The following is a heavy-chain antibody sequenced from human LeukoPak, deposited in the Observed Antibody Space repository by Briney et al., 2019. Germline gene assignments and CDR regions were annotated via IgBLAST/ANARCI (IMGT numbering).Heavy chain of an antibody. CDR2: IDRDGSRI. D-gene: IGHD4-23*01. CDR1: GFTLSSYW. V-gene: IGHV3-74*01. CDR3: VRGNDYGGPHY. Sequence: GGSLRLSCAVSGFTLSSYWMHWVRQAPGKGLVWVSRIDRDGSRINYADSVKGRFTISRDNGKNTLFLQMNSLRAEDAAVYYCVRGNDYGGPHYWGQGTLVTVSS. J-gene: IGHJ4*02.